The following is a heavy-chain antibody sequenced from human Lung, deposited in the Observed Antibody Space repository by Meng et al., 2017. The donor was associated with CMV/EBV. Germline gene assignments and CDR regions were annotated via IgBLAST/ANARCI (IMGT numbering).Heavy chain of an antibody. CDR2: ISGNTGFI. J-gene: IGHJ6*02. CDR1: GFTFDDFA. CDR3: TKGGGERVTFDAMDV. Sequence: SXKISCTASGFTFDDFAMHWVRQSPGEGLEWVSGISGNTGFIGYADSVKGRFTISRDNAKKTLSLQINTLRAEDTALYYCTKGGGERVTFDAMDVWGQGTTVTSP. D-gene: IGHD2-21*02. V-gene: IGHV3-9*01.